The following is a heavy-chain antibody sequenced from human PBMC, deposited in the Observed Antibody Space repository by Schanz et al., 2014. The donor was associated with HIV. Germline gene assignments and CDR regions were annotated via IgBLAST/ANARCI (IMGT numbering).Heavy chain of an antibody. CDR1: GFPFSSYS. CDR3: AKDANYYDTKYRGKGNYYHYYGMDV. D-gene: IGHD3-22*01. V-gene: IGHV3-48*04. Sequence: EVQLVESGGGLVQPGGSLTLSCEASGFPFSSYSMNWVRQAPGKGLGWVSYVRRDGNSMKYADSVKGRFTTSRENSKNTLYLQGKSLRVEDTAVYYCAKDANYYDTKYRGKGNYYHYYGMDVWGQGTAVTVSS. J-gene: IGHJ6*02. CDR2: VRRDGNSM.